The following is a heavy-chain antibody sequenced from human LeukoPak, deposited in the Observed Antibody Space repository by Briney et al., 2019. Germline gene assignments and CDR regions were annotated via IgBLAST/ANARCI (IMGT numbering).Heavy chain of an antibody. CDR2: ISWNSGSI. CDR3: AKGAYSSSWFHAFDI. J-gene: IGHJ3*02. Sequence: GRSLRLSCAASGFTFDDYAMHWVRQAPGKGLEWVSGISWNSGSIGYADSVKGRFTISRDNAKNSLYLQMNSLRAEDMALYYCAKGAYSSSWFHAFDIWGQGTMVTVSS. V-gene: IGHV3-9*03. CDR1: GFTFDDYA. D-gene: IGHD6-13*01.